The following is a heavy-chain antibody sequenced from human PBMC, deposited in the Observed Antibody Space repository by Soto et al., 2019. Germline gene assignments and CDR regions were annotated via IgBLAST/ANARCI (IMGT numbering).Heavy chain of an antibody. Sequence: QVQLVQSGAEVKKPGSSVKVSCKASGGTFSSYTISWVRQAPGQGLEWMGRIIPILGIANYAQKFQGRVTITADKSTSTAYMELSSLRSEDTAVYYCARDYPYYYHMDVWGKGTTVTVSS. CDR3: ARDYPYYYHMDV. CDR2: IIPILGIA. CDR1: GGTFSSYT. J-gene: IGHJ6*03. V-gene: IGHV1-69*08.